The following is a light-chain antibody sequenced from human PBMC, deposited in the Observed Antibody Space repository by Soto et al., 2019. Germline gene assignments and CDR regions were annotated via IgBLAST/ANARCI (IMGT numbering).Light chain of an antibody. CDR2: GAS. CDR3: QQYNGWPIT. Sequence: EIVMTQSPASLSVSPGERVTLSCRASQSVRSELAWYQQKSGQPPRLLIYGASTRATGIPARFSGSGSGTEFTLTINDLQSEDFAVYYCQQYNGWPITFGQGTRLEIK. J-gene: IGKJ5*01. V-gene: IGKV3-15*01. CDR1: QSVRSE.